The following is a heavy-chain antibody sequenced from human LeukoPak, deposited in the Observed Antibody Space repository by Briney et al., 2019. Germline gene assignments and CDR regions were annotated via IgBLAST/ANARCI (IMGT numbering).Heavy chain of an antibody. CDR3: VRGSGRGKDS. CDR1: GYTFASHD. CDR2: MNIDSGNT. V-gene: IGHV1-8*01. Sequence: GASVTVSCKASGYTFASHDIHWVRQATGQGLEWMGWMNIDSGNTGYAEKFQGRVTMTRNTSTTTANMELSSLTSEDTAVYYCVRGSGRGKDSWGQGTLVTVSS. J-gene: IGHJ4*02. D-gene: IGHD1-1*01.